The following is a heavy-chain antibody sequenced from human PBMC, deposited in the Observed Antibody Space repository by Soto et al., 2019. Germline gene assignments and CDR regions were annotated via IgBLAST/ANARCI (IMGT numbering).Heavy chain of an antibody. J-gene: IGHJ6*02. CDR2: MNPIIANT. V-gene: IGHV1-8*03. CDR1: GYSVTNYE. CDR3: AREGGSSSTYGMDV. Sequence: GASVKVACKASGYSVTNYEIDVVRRATGQGLEWMGWMNPIIANTGYAQKFQGRVTITADKSTSTAYMELSSLRSEDTAVYYCAREGGSSSTYGMDVWGQGTTVTVSS. D-gene: IGHD6-6*01.